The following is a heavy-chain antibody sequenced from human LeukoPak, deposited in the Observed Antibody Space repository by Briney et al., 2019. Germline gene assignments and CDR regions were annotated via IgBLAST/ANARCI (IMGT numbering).Heavy chain of an antibody. V-gene: IGHV4-61*02. CDR2: IYTSGST. CDR3: EREPAAYFDY. CDR1: GGSISSGSYY. J-gene: IGHJ4*02. Sequence: PSQTLSVTCTVSGGSISSGSYYWSWIRRPAGKGLEWIGRIYTSGSTNYNPSLKSRVTISVDTSKNQFSLKLSSVTAADTAVYYCEREPAAYFDYWGQGTLVTVSS.